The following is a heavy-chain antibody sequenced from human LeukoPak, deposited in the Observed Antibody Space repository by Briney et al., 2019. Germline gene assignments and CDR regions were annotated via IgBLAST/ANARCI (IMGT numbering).Heavy chain of an antibody. V-gene: IGHV1-46*01. J-gene: IGHJ6*02. CDR1: GYSFTTYY. CDR3: ARERYCSGGNCFVTYYYGMDV. CDR2: INPTGGST. D-gene: IGHD2-15*01. Sequence: GASVKVSCKASGYSFTTYYMHWVRQAPGQGLEWMGIINPTGGSTNYAQKFEGGVTMTRDTSTSTVYMELSSLRSEDTAVYYCARERYCSGGNCFVTYYYGMDVWGQGTTVTVSS.